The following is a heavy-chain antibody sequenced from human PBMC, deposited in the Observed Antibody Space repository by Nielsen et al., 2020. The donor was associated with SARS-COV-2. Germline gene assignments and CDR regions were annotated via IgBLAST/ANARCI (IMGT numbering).Heavy chain of an antibody. V-gene: IGHV3-30*18. J-gene: IGHJ4*02. CDR3: AKDSAQLLFDFDY. Sequence: GSLRLSCAASGFTFSSYGMHWVRQAPGKGLEWVAVISYDGSNKYYADSVKGRFTISRDNSKNTLYLQMNSLRAEDTAVYYCAKDSAQLLFDFDYWGQGTLVTGSS. CDR2: ISYDGSNK. CDR1: GFTFSSYG. D-gene: IGHD2-2*01.